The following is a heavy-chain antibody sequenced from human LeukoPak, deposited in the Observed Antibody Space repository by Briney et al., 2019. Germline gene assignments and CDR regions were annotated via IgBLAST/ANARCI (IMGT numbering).Heavy chain of an antibody. Sequence: SETLSLTCSVSGDSISSYYWTWIRQTPGKGLEWIGEINHSGSTYYNPSLKSRVTISLDTSQSQFSLKLSSVTAADTAVYYCAGGRNTMVRGAIGAETRYYSCYYMDVWGKGTTVTVSS. V-gene: IGHV4-34*01. J-gene: IGHJ6*03. CDR3: AGGRNTMVRGAIGAETRYYSCYYMDV. CDR2: INHSGST. D-gene: IGHD3-10*01. CDR1: GDSISSYY.